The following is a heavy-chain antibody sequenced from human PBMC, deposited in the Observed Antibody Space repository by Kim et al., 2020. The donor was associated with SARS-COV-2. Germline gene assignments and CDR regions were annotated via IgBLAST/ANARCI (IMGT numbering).Heavy chain of an antibody. Sequence: SVKVSCKASGGTFSSYAISWVRQAPGQGLEWMGRIIPILGIANYAQKFQGRVTITADKSTSTAYMELSSLRSEDTAVYYCASSKRGSGSYDPYYYYYGMDVWGQGTTVTVSS. J-gene: IGHJ6*02. CDR1: GGTFSSYA. CDR2: IIPILGIA. V-gene: IGHV1-69*04. CDR3: ASSKRGSGSYDPYYYYYGMDV. D-gene: IGHD3-10*01.